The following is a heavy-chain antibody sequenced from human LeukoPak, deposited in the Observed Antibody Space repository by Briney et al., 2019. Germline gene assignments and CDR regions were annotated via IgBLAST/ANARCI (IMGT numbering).Heavy chain of an antibody. CDR2: IYTSGST. CDR1: GGYISSYY. D-gene: IGHD2-21*02. V-gene: IGHV4-4*09. CDR3: ARLSDDSYFDY. Sequence: SETLSLTCTVSGGYISSYYCSWIRQPPGKGLEWIGYIYTSGSTNYNPSLKSRVTISVDTSKNQFSLKLSSVTAADTAVYYCARLSDDSYFDYWGQGTLVTVSS. J-gene: IGHJ4*02.